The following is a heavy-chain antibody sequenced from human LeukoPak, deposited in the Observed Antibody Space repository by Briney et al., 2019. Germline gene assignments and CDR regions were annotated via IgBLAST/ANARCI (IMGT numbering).Heavy chain of an antibody. J-gene: IGHJ4*02. CDR3: ARDPATLYYFGN. CDR2: SNSDGSST. D-gene: IGHD5-24*01. CDR1: GFTSSNSW. V-gene: IGHV3-74*03. Sequence: GGSLRLSCAASGFTSSNSWMHWVRQAPGKGPVWVSRSNSDGSSTKYADSVKGRFTISRDNGKNTLYLQMDSLRIEDTAVYYCARDPATLYYFGNWGQGTLVTVSS.